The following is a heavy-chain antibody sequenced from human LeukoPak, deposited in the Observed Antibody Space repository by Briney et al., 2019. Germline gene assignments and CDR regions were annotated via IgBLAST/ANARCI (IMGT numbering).Heavy chain of an antibody. CDR2: INHSGST. Sequence: SETLSLTCAVYGGSFSGYYWSWIRQPPGKGLEWIGEINHSGSTNYNPSLKSRVTISVDTSKNQFSLKLSSVTAADTAVYYCAILENEKRASGWYYFDYWGQGTLVTVSS. D-gene: IGHD6-19*01. J-gene: IGHJ4*02. CDR3: AILENEKRASGWYYFDY. CDR1: GGSFSGYY. V-gene: IGHV4-34*01.